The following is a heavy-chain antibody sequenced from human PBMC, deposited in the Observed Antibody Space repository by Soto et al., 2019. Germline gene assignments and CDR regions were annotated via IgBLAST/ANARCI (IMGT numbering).Heavy chain of an antibody. CDR2: ISSSSSTI. CDR3: ARHPERIAEIGWFDP. CDR1: GFTFSSYS. Sequence: EVQLVESGGGLVQPGGSLRLSCAASGFTFSSYSMNWVRQAPGKGLEWVSYISSSSSTIYYADSVKGRFTISRDNAKNSLYLQMNSPRAEDTAVYYCARHPERIAEIGWFDPWGQGTLVPVSS. J-gene: IGHJ5*02. D-gene: IGHD6-13*01. V-gene: IGHV3-48*01.